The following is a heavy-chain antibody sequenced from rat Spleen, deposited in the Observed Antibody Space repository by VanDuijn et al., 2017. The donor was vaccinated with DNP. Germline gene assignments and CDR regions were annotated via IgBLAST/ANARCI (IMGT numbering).Heavy chain of an antibody. Sequence: QVQLKESGPGLVQPSQTLSLTCTVAGFSLSRFGVSWVRQPPGKGLEWIGAIWSGGSTDYNSPLKSRLSISRDTSKSQVFLKMNSLQTEDTATYYCASTLVNYGTYGYYAMDAWGQGTSVTVSS. J-gene: IGHJ4*01. CDR2: IWSGGST. CDR1: GFSLSRFG. CDR3: ASTLVNYGTYGYYAMDA. V-gene: IGHV2-4*01. D-gene: IGHD1-3*01.